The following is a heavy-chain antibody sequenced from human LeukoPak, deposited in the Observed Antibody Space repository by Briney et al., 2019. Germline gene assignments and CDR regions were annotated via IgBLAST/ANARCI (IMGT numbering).Heavy chain of an antibody. CDR1: GFTFDDYA. V-gene: IGHV3-43D*03. J-gene: IGHJ4*02. Sequence: PGGSLRLSCAASGFTFDDYAMHWVRQAPGKGLEWVSLISWDGGSTYYADSVKGRFTISRDNSKNSLYLQMNSLRAEDTALYYCAKDRWPGIAVAGPFDYWGQGTLVTVSS. D-gene: IGHD6-19*01. CDR3: AKDRWPGIAVAGPFDY. CDR2: ISWDGGST.